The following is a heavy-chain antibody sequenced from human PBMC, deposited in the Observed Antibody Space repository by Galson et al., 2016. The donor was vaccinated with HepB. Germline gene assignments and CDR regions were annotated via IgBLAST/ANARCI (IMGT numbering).Heavy chain of an antibody. V-gene: IGHV3-23*01. D-gene: IGHD2-15*01. CDR1: GFTFDNFA. Sequence: SLRLSCAASGFTFDNFAMSWVRQAPGKGLEWVSSISDNAAGPYYAASVKGRSPLSRARSPTPLYLQMNSLRVEDTAIYYRAKDLPPGRKLDYWGQGTLVTFSS. CDR2: ISDNAAGP. J-gene: IGHJ4*02. CDR3: AKDLPPGRKLDY.